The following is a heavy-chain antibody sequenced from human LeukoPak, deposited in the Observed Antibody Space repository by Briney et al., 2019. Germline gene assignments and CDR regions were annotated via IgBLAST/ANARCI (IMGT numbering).Heavy chain of an antibody. CDR3: ARDSYSSTWYQVDY. CDR1: GFTFSSNG. D-gene: IGHD6-13*01. V-gene: IGHV3-33*01. CDR2: IWYDGSNK. J-gene: IGHJ4*02. Sequence: GGSLRLSCAASGFTFSSNGMHWVRQAPGKGLEWVAVIWYDGSNKYYADSVKGRFTISRDNSKNTLYLQMNSLRVEDTAVYYCARDSYSSTWYQVDYWGQGTLVTVSS.